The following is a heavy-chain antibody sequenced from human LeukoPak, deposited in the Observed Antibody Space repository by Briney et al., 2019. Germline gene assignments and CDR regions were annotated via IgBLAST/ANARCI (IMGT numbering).Heavy chain of an antibody. Sequence: GGSLRLSCAASGFTFVTYWMHWVRQAPGKGLVWVSRINSDGSSTSYADSVKGRFTISRDNAKNALYLQMNSLRAEDTAVYYCARSMVRGDIWGQGTMVTVSS. J-gene: IGHJ3*02. D-gene: IGHD3-10*01. V-gene: IGHV3-74*01. CDR2: INSDGSST. CDR1: GFTFVTYW. CDR3: ARSMVRGDI.